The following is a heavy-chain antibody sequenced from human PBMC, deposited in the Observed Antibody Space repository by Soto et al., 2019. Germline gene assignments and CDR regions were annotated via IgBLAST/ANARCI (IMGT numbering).Heavy chain of an antibody. J-gene: IGHJ2*01. CDR2: ISPDGSKK. CDR1: GFTFSSYA. V-gene: IGHV3-30*18. Sequence: QVQLVESGGGVVQPGRSLRLSCAASGFTFSSYAIHWVRLAPGKGLEWVAVISPDGSKKYYADSVKGRFTLSRDNSKNTLYLQMNSLRADDTAVYYCAKDSLRSGDYTNFDLWGRGTLVTVSS. CDR3: AKDSLRSGDYTNFDL. D-gene: IGHD4-17*01.